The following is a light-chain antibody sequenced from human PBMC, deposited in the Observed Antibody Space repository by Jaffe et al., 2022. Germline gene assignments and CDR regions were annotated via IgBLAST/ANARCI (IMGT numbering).Light chain of an antibody. Sequence: QSVLTQPPSVSAAPGQKVTISCSGSNSNIGNNYVSWYQQLPGTAPKLLIYKDSKRPSGIPDRFSGSKSGTSGTLGITGLQTGDEADYYCGTWDSSLSSWVFGGGTKLTVL. CDR2: KDS. V-gene: IGLV1-51*02. CDR3: GTWDSSLSSWV. J-gene: IGLJ3*02. CDR1: NSNIGNNY.